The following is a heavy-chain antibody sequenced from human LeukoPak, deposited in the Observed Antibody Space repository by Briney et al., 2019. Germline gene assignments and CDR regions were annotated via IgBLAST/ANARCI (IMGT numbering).Heavy chain of an antibody. CDR3: ARIKPYDYVWGSYRPGYFDL. CDR2: IYYSGST. D-gene: IGHD3-16*02. J-gene: IGHJ2*01. CDR1: GGSISSYY. Sequence: SETLSLTCTVSGGSISSYYWSWIRQPPGKGLEWIGYIYYSGSTNYNPSLKSRVTISVDTSKNQFSLKLSSVTAADTAVYYCARIKPYDYVWGSYRPGYFDLWGRGTLVTVSS. V-gene: IGHV4-59*08.